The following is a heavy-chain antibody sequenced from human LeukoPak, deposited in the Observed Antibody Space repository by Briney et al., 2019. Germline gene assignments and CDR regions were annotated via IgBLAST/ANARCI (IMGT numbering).Heavy chain of an antibody. CDR1: GFTFSNYW. V-gene: IGHV3-7*01. D-gene: IGHD2-21*02. CDR2: IMQDGSEK. J-gene: IGHJ4*02. CDR3: ARRYCGGDCHSPYFDY. Sequence: GGSLRLCCAASGFTFSNYWMSWVRQAPGKGLEWVANIMQDGSEKYYVDSVKGRFTISRDNAKNSLYLQMNSLRAEDTAVYYCARRYCGGDCHSPYFDYWGQGTLVTVSS.